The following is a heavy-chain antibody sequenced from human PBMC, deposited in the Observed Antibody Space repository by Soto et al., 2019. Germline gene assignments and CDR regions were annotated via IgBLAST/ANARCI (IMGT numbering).Heavy chain of an antibody. CDR3: TSLYYGH. D-gene: IGHD4-17*01. CDR1: EFTFANAW. V-gene: IGHV3-15*01. Sequence: GGSLRLSCAASEFTFANAWISWVRQAPGKGLEWVGRIKSKPDGGTTDYAAPVKGRFTISRDESQNTLYLQMNSLKTEDTAVYYCTSLYYGHWGQGTLVTSPQ. CDR2: IKSKPDGGTT. J-gene: IGHJ4*02.